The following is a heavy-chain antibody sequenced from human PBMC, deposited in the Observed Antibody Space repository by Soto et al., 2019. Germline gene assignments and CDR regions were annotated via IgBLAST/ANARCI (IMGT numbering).Heavy chain of an antibody. CDR1: GYTFTSYA. Sequence: QVQLVQSGAEVKKPGASVKVSCKASGYTFTSYAMHWVRQAPGHRLEWMGWINAGNGNTKYSQKFQGRVTITRDTSASTAYMELSSLRSEDTAVYYCARDLTGTTQYYFDYWGQGTLVTVSS. CDR3: ARDLTGTTQYYFDY. V-gene: IGHV1-3*01. CDR2: INAGNGNT. D-gene: IGHD1-7*01. J-gene: IGHJ4*02.